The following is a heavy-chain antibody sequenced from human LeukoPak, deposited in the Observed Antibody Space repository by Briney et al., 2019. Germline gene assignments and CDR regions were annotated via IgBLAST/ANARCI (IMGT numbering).Heavy chain of an antibody. V-gene: IGHV4-4*02. J-gene: IGHJ3*02. Sequence: PSETLSLTCAVSGGSMSSSKLWSWVRPPPGKGLVGIGEIVHSGSTNYNPSLKSRFTISVNKSKNQFSLKLSSVTAAETAVYYCARGESSGSSAFDIWGQGTMVTVSS. CDR1: GGSMSSSKL. CDR2: IVHSGST. D-gene: IGHD3-22*01. CDR3: ARGESSGSSAFDI.